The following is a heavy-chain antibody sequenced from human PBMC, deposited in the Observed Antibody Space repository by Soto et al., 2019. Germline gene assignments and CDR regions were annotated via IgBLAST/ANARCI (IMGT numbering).Heavy chain of an antibody. D-gene: IGHD5-12*01. V-gene: IGHV3-23*01. Sequence: EVQLLESGGGLVQPGGSLRLSCAASGFTFSSYAMSWVRQAPGKGLEWVSAISGSGGSTYYADSVEGRFTISRDNSKNTLYLQMNSLRAEDTAVYYCAKASTRDGYNFDYWGQGTLVTVSS. CDR2: ISGSGGST. CDR1: GFTFSSYA. CDR3: AKASTRDGYNFDY. J-gene: IGHJ4*02.